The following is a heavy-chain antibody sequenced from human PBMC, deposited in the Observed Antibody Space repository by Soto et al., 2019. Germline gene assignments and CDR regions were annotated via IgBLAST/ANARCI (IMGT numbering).Heavy chain of an antibody. D-gene: IGHD3-10*01. CDR1: GGTFSSYA. CDR3: ASVPNYYGSGSYVYYYGMDV. Sequence: QVQLVQSGAEVKKPGSSVKVSCKASGGTFSSYAISWVRQAPGQGLEWMGGIIPIFGTANYAQKFQGRVTITADESTSTAYMELSSLRSEDTAVYYCASVPNYYGSGSYVYYYGMDVWGQGTTVTVSS. J-gene: IGHJ6*02. V-gene: IGHV1-69*01. CDR2: IIPIFGTA.